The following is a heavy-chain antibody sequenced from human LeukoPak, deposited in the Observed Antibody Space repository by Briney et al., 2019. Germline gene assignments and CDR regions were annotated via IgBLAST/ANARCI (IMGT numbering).Heavy chain of an antibody. CDR1: EFTFSNYG. CDR3: ARDYSSSWSYGLDV. D-gene: IGHD6-13*01. Sequence: GGSLSLSCAASEFTFSNYGLHWVRQAPGRGREWVAVVLYDGSKTYYADYVKGRFTISRDNSKNTLYLQMNSLRAEDTAVYYCARDYSSSWSYGLDVWGQGTTVTVSS. CDR2: VLYDGSKT. J-gene: IGHJ6*02. V-gene: IGHV3-33*01.